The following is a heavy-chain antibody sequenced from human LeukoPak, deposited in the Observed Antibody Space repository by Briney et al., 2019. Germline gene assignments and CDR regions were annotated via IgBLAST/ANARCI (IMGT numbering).Heavy chain of an antibody. D-gene: IGHD3-10*01. CDR2: INPNSGGT. CDR3: ARGRSGRFGENISYMDV. J-gene: IGHJ6*03. V-gene: IGHV1-2*02. Sequence: ASVKVSCKASGYTFTGYYMHWVRQAPGQGLEWMGWINPNSGGTNYAQKFQGRVTMTRNTSISTAYMELSSLRSEDTAVYYCARGRSGRFGENISYMDVWGKGTTVTISS. CDR1: GYTFTGYY.